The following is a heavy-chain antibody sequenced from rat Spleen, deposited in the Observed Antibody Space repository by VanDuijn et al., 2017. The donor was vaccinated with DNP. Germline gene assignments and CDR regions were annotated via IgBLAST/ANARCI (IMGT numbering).Heavy chain of an antibody. CDR1: GFTFSDSY. D-gene: IGHD1-2*01. V-gene: IGHV5-22*01. J-gene: IGHJ3*01. CDR2: INYEGDST. Sequence: EVQLVESGGGLVQPGRSLKLSCAASGFTFSDSYMAWVRQAPKKGLEWVASINYEGDSTYYRDSVKGRFTISRDDAKNTQYLQMDSLRSEDTATYYCARHEDYSSYIYGFAYWGQGTLVTVSS. CDR3: ARHEDYSSYIYGFAY.